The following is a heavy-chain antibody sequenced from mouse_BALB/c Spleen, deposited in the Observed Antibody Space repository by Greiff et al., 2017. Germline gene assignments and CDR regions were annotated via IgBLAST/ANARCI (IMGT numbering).Heavy chain of an antibody. V-gene: IGHV1-7*01. CDR3: ARGDIATADLVY. D-gene: IGHD1-2*01. CDR1: GYTFTSYW. J-gene: IGHJ2*01. Sequence: VQLQQSGAELAKPGASVKMSCKASGYTFTSYWMHWVKQRPGQGLEWIGYINPSTGYTEYNQKFKDKATLTADKSSSTAYMQLSSLTSEDSAVYYCARGDIATADLVYWGQGTTLTVSS. CDR2: INPSTGYT.